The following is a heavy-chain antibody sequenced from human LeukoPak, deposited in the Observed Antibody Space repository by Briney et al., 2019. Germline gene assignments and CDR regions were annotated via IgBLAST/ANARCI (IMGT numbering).Heavy chain of an antibody. V-gene: IGHV4-39*07. Sequence: SETLSLTCTVSGGSISSSSYYWGWIRQPPGKGLEWIGTIYYSGSTSYNPSLESRVTISLDTSKNHFSLKLSSVTAADTAVYYCARNSGWYMYDYWGQGTLVTVSS. J-gene: IGHJ4*02. CDR3: ARNSGWYMYDY. D-gene: IGHD6-19*01. CDR1: GGSISSSSYY. CDR2: IYYSGST.